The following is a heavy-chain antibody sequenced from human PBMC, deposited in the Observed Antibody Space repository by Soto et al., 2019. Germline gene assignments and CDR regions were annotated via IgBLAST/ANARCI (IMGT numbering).Heavy chain of an antibody. CDR2: ISWNGGSI. Sequence: EVDLVGSGGGLAQPGRSLRLSCVASGFTFDDHGMHWVRQIPGRGLEWVSGISWNGGSIGYADSVKGRFTIYRENAKNSLYLEMNSLRQEDTALYYCVRDTSAGWNLEGHWGQGDQVSVSS. CDR1: GFTFDDHG. J-gene: IGHJ4*02. D-gene: IGHD1-7*01. CDR3: VRDTSAGWNLEGH. V-gene: IGHV3-9*01.